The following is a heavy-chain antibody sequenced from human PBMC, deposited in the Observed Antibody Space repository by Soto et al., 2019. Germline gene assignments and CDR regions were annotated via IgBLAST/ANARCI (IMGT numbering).Heavy chain of an antibody. CDR2: ISGSGGST. V-gene: IGHV3-23*01. Sequence: LRLSCAASGFTFSSYAMSWVRQAPGKGLEWVSAISGSGGSTYYADSVKGRFTISRDNSKNTRYRQMNTLRAEDTAVYYCAITNEDQWLFAFWAQGTLVPVSP. CDR1: GFTFSSYA. J-gene: IGHJ4*02. D-gene: IGHD6-19*01. CDR3: AITNEDQWLFAF.